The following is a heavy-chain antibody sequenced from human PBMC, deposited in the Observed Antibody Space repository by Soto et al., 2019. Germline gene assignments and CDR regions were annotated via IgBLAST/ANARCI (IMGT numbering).Heavy chain of an antibody. V-gene: IGHV3-48*03. CDR1: GFTFSDYE. J-gene: IGHJ3*02. CDR2: ITSTGNV. Sequence: GGSLRLSCAASGFTFSDYEMNWVRQAPGKGLEWLAYITSTGNVTYVDFVKGRFTISRDNADNSLHLQMTSLRAEDTALYYCTREKSVMYSGYDAFEIWGRGTMVTVSS. CDR3: TREKSVMYSGYDAFEI. D-gene: IGHD5-12*01.